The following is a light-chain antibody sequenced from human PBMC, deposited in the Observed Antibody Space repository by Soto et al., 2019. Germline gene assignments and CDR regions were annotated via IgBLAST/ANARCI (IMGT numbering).Light chain of an antibody. CDR3: QQYGRSPRQIT. V-gene: IGKV3-20*01. CDR1: QSVSSSY. CDR2: GAS. Sequence: EIVLTQSPGTLSLSPGERATLSCRASQSVSSSYLAWYQQQPGQAPRLLIYGASSRATGIPDRFSGSGSGTDFTLTISRLEPEDFAVYYCQQYGRSPRQITFGQGTRLEIK. J-gene: IGKJ5*01.